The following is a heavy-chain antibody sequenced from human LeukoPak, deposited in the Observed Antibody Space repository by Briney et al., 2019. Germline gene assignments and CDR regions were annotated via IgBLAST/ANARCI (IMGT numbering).Heavy chain of an antibody. Sequence: GASVKVSCKASGYTFTGYYMHWVRQAPGQGLEWMGWINPNSGGTNYAQKFQGRVTMTRDTSISTAYLQWSSLKASDTAMYYCARPKLGTRYNYFDYWGQGTLVTVSS. V-gene: IGHV1-2*02. J-gene: IGHJ4*02. CDR3: ARPKLGTRYNYFDY. CDR2: INPNSGGT. D-gene: IGHD7-27*01. CDR1: GYTFTGYY.